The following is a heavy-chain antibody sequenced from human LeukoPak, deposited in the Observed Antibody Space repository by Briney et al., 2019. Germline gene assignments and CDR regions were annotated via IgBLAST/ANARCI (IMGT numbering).Heavy chain of an antibody. D-gene: IGHD5-18*01. J-gene: IGHJ4*02. V-gene: IGHV5-51*01. CDR2: IYPGDSDT. CDR1: GYGFTSYW. CDR3: ARGRSGYSYGFDY. Sequence: GESLQISCKGSGYGFTSYWIGWVRQMPGKGLEYMGTIYPGDSDTRYSPSFQGQVTISADKSISTAYLQWSSLKASDTAMYYCARGRSGYSYGFDYWGQGTLVTVSS.